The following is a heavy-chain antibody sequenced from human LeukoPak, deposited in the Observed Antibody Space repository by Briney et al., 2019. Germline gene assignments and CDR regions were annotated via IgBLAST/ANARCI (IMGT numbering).Heavy chain of an antibody. CDR2: FDPEHVET. CDR3: ATDFYRGRQFDY. D-gene: IGHD2/OR15-2a*01. V-gene: IGHV1-24*01. J-gene: IGHJ4*02. CDR1: GNTFSDLS. Sequence: ASVKASCKVSGNTFSDLSMNWVRQAPGKGLEWMGGFDPEHVETIYAQKFQGRVTMTEDTSTDTAYMELSSLRPEDTAVYYCATDFYRGRQFDYWGQGTLVTVSS.